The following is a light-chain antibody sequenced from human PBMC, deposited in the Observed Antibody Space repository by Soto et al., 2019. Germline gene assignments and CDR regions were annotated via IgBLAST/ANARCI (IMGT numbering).Light chain of an antibody. CDR1: QSSTSTY. V-gene: IGKV3-20*01. CDR3: QQSTSSPST. CDR2: GAS. J-gene: IGKJ1*01. Sequence: EIVLTQSPVTLSLSPGERATLSCRASQSSTSTYLAWYQQKPGRAPRLLIYGASSRATGIPDRFSGDGSGTEFTMTINRLEPEDFAVYYCQQSTSSPSTFGQGTKV.